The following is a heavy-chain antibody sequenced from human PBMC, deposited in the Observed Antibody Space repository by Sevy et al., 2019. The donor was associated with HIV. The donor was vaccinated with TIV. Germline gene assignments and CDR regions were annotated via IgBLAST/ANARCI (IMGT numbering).Heavy chain of an antibody. CDR1: GYTFTSYA. Sequence: ASVKVSCKASGYTFTSYAMNWVRQAPGQGLEWMGWINTNTGNPTYAQGFTGLFVFSLDTSVSTAYLQISSLKAEDTAVYYCAIRRYTVNYYYGMDVWGQGTTVTVSS. CDR3: AIRRYTVNYYYGMDV. V-gene: IGHV7-4-1*02. J-gene: IGHJ6*02. CDR2: INTNTGNP. D-gene: IGHD1-1*01.